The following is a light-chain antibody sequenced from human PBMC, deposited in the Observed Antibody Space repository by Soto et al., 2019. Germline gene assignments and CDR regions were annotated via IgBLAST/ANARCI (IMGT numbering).Light chain of an antibody. CDR3: QSYDSSVWV. J-gene: IGLJ3*02. CDR2: EDN. Sequence: NFMLTQPHSVSESPGKTVTISCTRTSGSIGSNYVQWYQQRPGSSPTTVIYEDNQRPSGVPDRFSGSIDSSSNSASLTISGLKTEDEADHYCQSYDSSVWVFGGGTKLTVL. V-gene: IGLV6-57*01. CDR1: SGSIGSNY.